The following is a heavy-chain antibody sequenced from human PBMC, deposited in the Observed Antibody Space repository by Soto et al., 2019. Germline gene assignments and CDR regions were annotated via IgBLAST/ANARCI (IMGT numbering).Heavy chain of an antibody. CDR1: GYSFTSYW. Sequence: GESLKISCKGSGYSFTSYWIGWVRQMPGKGLEWMGIIYPGDSDTRYSPSFQGQVTISADKSISTAYLQWSSLKASDTAMYYCARHSSRGYSYGSYYYYGMDVWGKGTTVTVSS. D-gene: IGHD5-18*01. J-gene: IGHJ6*04. V-gene: IGHV5-51*01. CDR2: IYPGDSDT. CDR3: ARHSSRGYSYGSYYYYGMDV.